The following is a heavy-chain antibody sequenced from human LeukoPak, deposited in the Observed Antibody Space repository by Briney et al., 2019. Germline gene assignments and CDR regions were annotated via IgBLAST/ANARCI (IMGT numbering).Heavy chain of an antibody. V-gene: IGHV4-4*07. Sequence: KPSETLSLTCTVSGGSISSYYWSWIRQPAGKGLKWIGRIYTSGSTNYNPSLKSRVTMSVDTSKNQFSLKLSSVTAADTAVYYCARLYCSSTSCHELWGQGTLVTVYS. CDR3: ARLYCSSTSCHEL. CDR2: IYTSGST. D-gene: IGHD2-2*01. J-gene: IGHJ4*02. CDR1: GGSISSYY.